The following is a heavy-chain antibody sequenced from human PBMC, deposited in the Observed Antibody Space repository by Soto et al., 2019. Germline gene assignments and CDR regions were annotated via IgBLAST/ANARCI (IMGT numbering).Heavy chain of an antibody. V-gene: IGHV3-53*01. CDR2: IYSGGTT. D-gene: IGHD5-12*01. CDR1: GFTVSSTNY. Sequence: EVQLVECGGGLIQPGRSLRLSCVVSGFTVSSTNYMSWVRQAPGKGLEWVSVIYSGGTTYYADSVKGRFTISRDNSKNTLYLQMNSLRAEDTAVYYCHGYGYWGQGTLVTVSS. J-gene: IGHJ4*02. CDR3: HGYGY.